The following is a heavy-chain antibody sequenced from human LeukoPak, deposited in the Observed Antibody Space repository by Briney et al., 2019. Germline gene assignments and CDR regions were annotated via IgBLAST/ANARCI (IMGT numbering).Heavy chain of an antibody. CDR1: GFAFSSYA. Sequence: GGSLRLSCAASGFAFSSYAMTWVRQAPGKGLEWVSGISGSGATTYYADSVKGRFTISRDNSKNTLYLQVNSLRAEDTAVYYCAKNEGEFDYWGQGTLVTVSS. V-gene: IGHV3-23*01. CDR2: ISGSGATT. D-gene: IGHD3-16*01. CDR3: AKNEGEFDY. J-gene: IGHJ4*02.